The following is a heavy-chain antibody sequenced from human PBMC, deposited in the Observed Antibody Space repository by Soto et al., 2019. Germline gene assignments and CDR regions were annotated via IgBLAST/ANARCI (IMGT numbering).Heavy chain of an antibody. Sequence: GASVKVSCKASGYTFTSYGISWVRQAPGQGLEWMGWISAYNGNTNYAQKLQGRVTMTTDTSTSTAYMELRSLRSDDTAVYYCARDLGLRRSGYPLGWHYGMDVWGQGTTVTVSS. J-gene: IGHJ6*02. V-gene: IGHV1-18*01. CDR3: ARDLGLRRSGYPLGWHYGMDV. CDR2: ISAYNGNT. CDR1: GYTFTSYG. D-gene: IGHD3-3*01.